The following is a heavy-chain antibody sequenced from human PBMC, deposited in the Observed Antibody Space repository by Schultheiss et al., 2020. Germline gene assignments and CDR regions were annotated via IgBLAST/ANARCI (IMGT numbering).Heavy chain of an antibody. CDR2: INPNSGGT. D-gene: IGHD2-15*01. Sequence: ASVKVSCKASGYTFTGYYMHWVRQAPGQGLEWMGWINPNSGGTNYAQKFQGRVTITRDTSASTAYMELSSLRSEDTAVYYCARGVVVVVAATGWFDPWGQGTLVTVSS. J-gene: IGHJ5*02. V-gene: IGHV1-2*02. CDR1: GYTFTGYY. CDR3: ARGVVVVVAATGWFDP.